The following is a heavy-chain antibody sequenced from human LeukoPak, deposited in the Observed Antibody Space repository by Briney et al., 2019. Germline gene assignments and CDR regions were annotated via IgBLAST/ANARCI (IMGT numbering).Heavy chain of an antibody. Sequence: SQTLSLTCAISGDSVSSNSAAWNWIRRSPSRGLEWLGRIYYRSKWFNNYAVSVRSRISINPDTSKNHFSLQLNSVTPEDTAVYYCARGRPLMEAAQNAFDIWGQGTMVTVSS. J-gene: IGHJ3*02. D-gene: IGHD2-8*01. CDR1: GDSVSSNSAA. CDR3: ARGRPLMEAAQNAFDI. CDR2: IYYRSKWFN. V-gene: IGHV6-1*01.